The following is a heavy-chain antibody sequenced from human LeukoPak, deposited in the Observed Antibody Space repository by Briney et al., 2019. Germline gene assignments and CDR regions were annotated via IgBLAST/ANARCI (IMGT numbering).Heavy chain of an antibody. V-gene: IGHV1-58*01. J-gene: IGHJ6*02. CDR1: GFTFTSSA. Sequence: ASVKVSCKASGFTFTSSAVQWVRQARGQRLEWIGWIVVGSGNTNYAQKFQERVTITRDMSTSTAYMELSSLRSEDTAVYYCAAAPNYYDRSGYDYYGMDVWGQGTTVTVSS. D-gene: IGHD3-22*01. CDR3: AAAPNYYDRSGYDYYGMDV. CDR2: IVVGSGNT.